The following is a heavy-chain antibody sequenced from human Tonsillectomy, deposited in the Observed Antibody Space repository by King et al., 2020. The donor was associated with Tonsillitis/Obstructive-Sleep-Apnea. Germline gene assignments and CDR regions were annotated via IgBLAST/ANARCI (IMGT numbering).Heavy chain of an antibody. CDR2: IYYSGSP. J-gene: IGHJ4*02. Sequence: LQLQESGPGLVKPSETLSLTCTVSGGSISSSSYYWGWIRQPPGKGLEWIGSIYYSGSPYYNPSLKSRVTKFVDTSKNQFSLKLSSFTAADTAVYYCARQIDVATDTGYFDYWGQGTLVTVSS. V-gene: IGHV4-39*01. D-gene: IGHD5-12*01. CDR3: ARQIDVATDTGYFDY. CDR1: GGSISSSSYY.